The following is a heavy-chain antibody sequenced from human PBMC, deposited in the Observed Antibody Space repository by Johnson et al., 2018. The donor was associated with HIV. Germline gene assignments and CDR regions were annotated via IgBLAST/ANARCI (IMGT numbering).Heavy chain of an antibody. CDR2: IRSAGSNK. J-gene: IGHJ3*02. Sequence: QVHLVESGGGVVQPGGSLRLSCAASGFTFSSYGMPWVRQAPGKGLEWVAFIRSAGSNKYYADSVKGRFTISRDNSQNTLYLQMNSLRPEDTAVYYCAKDLVFYVPRSESYYKVFVAFDIWGQGKMVTVSS. D-gene: IGHD3-10*01. V-gene: IGHV3-30*02. CDR3: AKDLVFYVPRSESYYKVFVAFDI. CDR1: GFTFSSYG.